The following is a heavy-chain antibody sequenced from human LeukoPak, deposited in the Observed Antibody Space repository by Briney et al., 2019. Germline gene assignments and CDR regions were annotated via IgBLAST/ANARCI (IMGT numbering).Heavy chain of an antibody. CDR1: GYTFTSYA. V-gene: IGHV7-4-1*02. CDR3: AEDGIGIVGATGAFDI. CDR2: INTNTGNP. Sequence: GASVKVPCKASGYTFTSYAMNLVRQAPGQGLEWMGWINTNTGNPTYAQGFTGRFVFSLDTSVSTAYLQISSLKAEDTAVYYCAEDGIGIVGATGAFDIRGQGTMVTVSS. D-gene: IGHD1-26*01. J-gene: IGHJ3*02.